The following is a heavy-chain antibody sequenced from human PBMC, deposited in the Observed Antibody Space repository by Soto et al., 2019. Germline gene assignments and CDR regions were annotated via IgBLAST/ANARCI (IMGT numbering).Heavy chain of an antibody. J-gene: IGHJ4*02. CDR1: GYNFATYW. V-gene: IGHV5-51*01. D-gene: IGHD2-2*01. Sequence: GESLKISCKGSGYNFATYWIGWVRQTPGKGLEWIGIIYPPNADTKYSPSFEGQVTISAEKSINTAYLQWSILTASDTAVYYCARHRLYSSSWTTFDYWGQGTLVTVSS. CDR2: IYPPNADT. CDR3: ARHRLYSSSWTTFDY.